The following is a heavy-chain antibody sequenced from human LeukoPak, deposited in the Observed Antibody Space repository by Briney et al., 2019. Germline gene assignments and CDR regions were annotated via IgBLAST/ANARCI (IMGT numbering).Heavy chain of an antibody. CDR1: GYTFTSYY. V-gene: IGHV1-46*01. CDR2: INPSGGST. CDR3: AREGMYYYDSSGYPDY. D-gene: IGHD3-22*01. J-gene: IGHJ4*02. Sequence: ASVKVSCKASGYTFTSYYMHWVRQAPGQGLEWMGIINPSGGSTSYAQKFQGRVTMTRDTSTSTVYMELSSLRSEDTAVYYCAREGMYYYDSSGYPDYWGQGTLSPSPQ.